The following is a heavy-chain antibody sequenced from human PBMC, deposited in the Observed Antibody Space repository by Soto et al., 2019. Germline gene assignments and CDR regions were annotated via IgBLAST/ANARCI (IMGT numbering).Heavy chain of an antibody. J-gene: IGHJ5*02. CDR3: ARDYCGGDCYSPYNWFDP. CDR1: AGTLSRYC. V-gene: IGHV4-59*13. Sequence: PEPRLLSCIVSAGTLSRYCWSWIRRPPRQELEWIGYIYYSGSTNYNPSLKSRVTISVDTSKNQFSLKLSSVTAADTAVYYCARDYCGGDCYSPYNWFDPWGQGTLVTVSS. CDR2: IYYSGST. D-gene: IGHD2-21*02.